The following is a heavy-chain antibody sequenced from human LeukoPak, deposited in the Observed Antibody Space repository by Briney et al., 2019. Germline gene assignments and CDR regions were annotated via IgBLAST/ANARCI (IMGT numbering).Heavy chain of an antibody. CDR2: VSQDEKTK. D-gene: IGHD3-16*01. CDR1: GFTFSDYF. CDR3: ARGGGLDV. J-gene: IGHJ6*02. Sequence: GGSLRLSCAASGFTFSDYFMHWVRQVPGRGLEWVASVSQDEKTKLYVDSVKGRFTISRDNAKNSLYLQMSNLRAEDTAVYFCARGGGLDVWGQGATVTVSS. V-gene: IGHV3-7*03.